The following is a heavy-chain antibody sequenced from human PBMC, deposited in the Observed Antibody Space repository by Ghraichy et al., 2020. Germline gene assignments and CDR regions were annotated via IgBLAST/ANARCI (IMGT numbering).Heavy chain of an antibody. D-gene: IGHD3-9*01. V-gene: IGHV4-59*01. J-gene: IGHJ4*02. CDR1: GGSISSYY. Sequence: SETLSLTCTVSGGSISSYYWSWIRQPPGKGLEWIGYIYYSGSTNYNPSLKSRVTISVDTSKNQFSLKLSSVTAADTAVYYCARGYYDILTGSYSPGAFDYWGQGTLVTVSS. CDR3: ARGYYDILTGSYSPGAFDY. CDR2: IYYSGST.